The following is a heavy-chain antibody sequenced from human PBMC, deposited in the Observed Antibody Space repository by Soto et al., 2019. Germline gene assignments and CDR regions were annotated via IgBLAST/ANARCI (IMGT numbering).Heavy chain of an antibody. V-gene: IGHV1-46*01. CDR1: GYTFTSYY. J-gene: IGHJ6*03. CDR3: ARGGITIFGAGYNYYYYMDV. CDR2: INPSGGST. D-gene: IGHD3-3*01. Sequence: ASVKVSCKASGYTFTSYYMHWVRQAPGQGLEWMGIINPSGGSTSYAQKFQGRVTMTRDTSTSTVYMELSSLRSEDTAVYYCARGGITIFGAGYNYYYYMDVWGKGTTVTVSS.